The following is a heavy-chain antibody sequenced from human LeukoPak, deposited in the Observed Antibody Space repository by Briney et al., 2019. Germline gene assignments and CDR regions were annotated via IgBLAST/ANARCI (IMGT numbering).Heavy chain of an antibody. CDR3: ARERGDSSGYYSPTPLRY. Sequence: SVKVSCKASGGTFISYAISWVRQAPGQGLEWMGGIIPIFGTANYAQKFQGRVTITADESTSTAYMELSSLISEDTAVYYCARERGDSSGYYSPTPLRYWGQGTLVTVSS. CDR1: GGTFISYA. D-gene: IGHD3-22*01. V-gene: IGHV1-69*13. CDR2: IIPIFGTA. J-gene: IGHJ4*02.